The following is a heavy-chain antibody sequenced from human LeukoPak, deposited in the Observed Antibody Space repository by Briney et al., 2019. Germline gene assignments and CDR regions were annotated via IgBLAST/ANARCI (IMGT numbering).Heavy chain of an antibody. D-gene: IGHD1-26*01. CDR2: INPGGGST. J-gene: IGHJ6*03. CDR1: GYTFTSYY. CDR3: ARDSDSGSSSHYYYMDV. Sequence: ASVKVSCKASGYTFTSYYMHWVRQAPGQGLEWMGIINPGGGSTTYAQKFQGRVTMTRDMSMNTVYMELNSLRSEDAAVYYCARDSDSGSSSHYYYMDVWGKGTTVTVSS. V-gene: IGHV1-46*01.